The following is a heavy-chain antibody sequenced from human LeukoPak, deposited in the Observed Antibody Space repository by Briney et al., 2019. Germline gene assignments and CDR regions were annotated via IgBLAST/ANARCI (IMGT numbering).Heavy chain of an antibody. CDR2: ITYDGSNK. V-gene: IGHV3-30-3*01. CDR3: ARGGGYTYGYTPYYFDH. Sequence: GGSLRLSCAASGFTFSSYAMHWVRQAPGKGLEWVAVITYDGSNKHYADSVKGRFTISRDDAKNTLYLQMNSLRAEDTAVHYCARGGGYTYGYTPYYFDHWGQGTLVTVSS. CDR1: GFTFSSYA. D-gene: IGHD5-18*01. J-gene: IGHJ4*02.